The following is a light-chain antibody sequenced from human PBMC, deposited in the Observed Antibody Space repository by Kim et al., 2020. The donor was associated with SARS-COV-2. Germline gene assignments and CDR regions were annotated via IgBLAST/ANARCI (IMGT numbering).Light chain of an antibody. CDR1: QGVGSSL. V-gene: IGKV3-20*01. J-gene: IGKJ2*03. Sequence: LSPGERATLSCRASQGVGSSLLAWYQQKPGQAPRLLIYEAFKRVAGIPDRFGGSGSGTDFTLTISRPEPEDFAMYYCQQYGSSPYSFGQGTKLEI. CDR3: QQYGSSPYS. CDR2: EAF.